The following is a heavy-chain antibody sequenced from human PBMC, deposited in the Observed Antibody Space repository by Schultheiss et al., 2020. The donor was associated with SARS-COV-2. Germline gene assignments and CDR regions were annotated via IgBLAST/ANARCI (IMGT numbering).Heavy chain of an antibody. Sequence: GESLKISCKASGYTFTSYDINWVRQATGQGLEWMGWMNPNSGGTNYAQKFQGRVTMTRDTSISTAYMELSRLRSDDTAVYYCARDGCSGGSCYSFWFDPWGQGTLVTVAS. CDR3: ARDGCSGGSCYSFWFDP. J-gene: IGHJ5*02. CDR2: MNPNSGGT. CDR1: GYTFTSYD. D-gene: IGHD2-15*01. V-gene: IGHV1-2*02.